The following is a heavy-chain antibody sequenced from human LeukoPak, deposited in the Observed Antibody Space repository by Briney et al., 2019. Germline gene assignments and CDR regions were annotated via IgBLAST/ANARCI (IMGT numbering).Heavy chain of an antibody. V-gene: IGHV4-39*07. CDR1: GVSISSSSYY. D-gene: IGHD3-3*01. Sequence: NSSETLSLTCTVSGVSISSSSYYWAWIRQSPGKGLEWIASVFNSGTTSYNPSLKSRVTMFVDTSRDQFSLTLTSVSAADTAVYYCARQDHFDFWGGSYESLGYMDVWGKGTTVTVSS. CDR2: VFNSGTT. CDR3: ARQDHFDFWGGSYESLGYMDV. J-gene: IGHJ6*03.